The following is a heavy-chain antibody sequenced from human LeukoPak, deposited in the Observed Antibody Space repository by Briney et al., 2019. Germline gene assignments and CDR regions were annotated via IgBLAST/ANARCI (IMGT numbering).Heavy chain of an antibody. CDR3: ARRGYRSGWYYFDY. CDR1: GGSISSSSYY. J-gene: IGHJ4*02. Sequence: SETLSLTCTVSGGSISSSSYYWGWIRQPPGKGLEWIGSIYYSGSTYYNPSLKSRVTISVDTSKNQFSLKLSSVTAADTAVYYCARRGYRSGWYYFDYWRQGTLVTVST. CDR2: IYYSGST. V-gene: IGHV4-39*01. D-gene: IGHD6-19*01.